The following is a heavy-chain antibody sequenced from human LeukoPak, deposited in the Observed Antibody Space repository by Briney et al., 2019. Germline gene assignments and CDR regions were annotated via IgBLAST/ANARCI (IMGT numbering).Heavy chain of an antibody. CDR3: ARQYRLSSSDPYYYGMDV. CDR2: IYYSGST. J-gene: IGHJ6*02. Sequence: PSETLSLTCTVSGGSISSYYWSWIRQPPGKGLEWIGYIYYSGSTNYNPSLKSRVTMSVDTSKNQLSLKLSSVTAADTAVYYCARQYRLSSSDPYYYGMDVWGQGTTVTVSS. D-gene: IGHD6-6*01. V-gene: IGHV4-59*08. CDR1: GGSISSYY.